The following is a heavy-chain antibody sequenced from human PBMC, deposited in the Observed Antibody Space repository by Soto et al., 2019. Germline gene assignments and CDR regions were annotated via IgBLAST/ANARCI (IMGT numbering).Heavy chain of an antibody. D-gene: IGHD3-3*01. Sequence: PGGSLRLSCASSGFTFSSYAMSWVRQAPGKGLEWVSAISGSGGSTYYADSVKGRFTISRDNSKNTLYLQMNSLRAEDTAVYYCAKGITIFGVVIIPSSTDFDYWGQGTLVTVSS. CDR2: ISGSGGST. J-gene: IGHJ4*02. CDR1: GFTFSSYA. V-gene: IGHV3-23*01. CDR3: AKGITIFGVVIIPSSTDFDY.